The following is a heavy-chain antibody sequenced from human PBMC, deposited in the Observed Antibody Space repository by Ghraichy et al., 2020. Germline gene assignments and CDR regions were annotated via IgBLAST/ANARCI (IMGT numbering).Heavy chain of an antibody. CDR1: GFTFSSYW. D-gene: IGHD3-3*01. J-gene: IGHJ6*03. CDR3: AREVGFLEWPIYNWDYYYDYMDV. Sequence: GESLNISCAASGFTFSSYWMSWVRQAPGKGLEWVANIKQDGSEKYYVDSVKGRFTISRDNAKNSLYLQMNSLRAEDTAVYYCAREVGFLEWPIYNWDYYYDYMDVWGKGTTVTVSS. CDR2: IKQDGSEK. V-gene: IGHV3-7*01.